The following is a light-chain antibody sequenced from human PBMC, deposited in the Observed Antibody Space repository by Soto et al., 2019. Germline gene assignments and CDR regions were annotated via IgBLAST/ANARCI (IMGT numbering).Light chain of an antibody. Sequence: QSVLTQPPSASGTPGQTVTISCSGGRSNIGSNTVNWYQQLPGTAPKLLIYGNNQRPSGVPDRFSGLRSGTSASLAISGLRSEDEADYYCAIWDDSLNGFYVFGVGTKVT. CDR2: GNN. V-gene: IGLV1-44*01. CDR3: AIWDDSLNGFYV. J-gene: IGLJ1*01. CDR1: RSNIGSNT.